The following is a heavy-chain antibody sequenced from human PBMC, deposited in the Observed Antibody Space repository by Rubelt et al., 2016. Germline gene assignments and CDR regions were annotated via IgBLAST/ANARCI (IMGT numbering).Heavy chain of an antibody. CDR3: AKEMVAAAGFDY. V-gene: IGHV1-3*01. CDR2: INAGNGNT. CDR1: GYTFTSYA. Sequence: QVQLVQSGAEVKKPGASVKVSCKASGYTFTSYAMHWVRQAPGQRLEWMGWINAGNGNTKCSQKFQVRVTITRDTSAGTAYMELSSLRSEDTAVYYCAKEMVAAAGFDYWGQGTLVTVSS. J-gene: IGHJ4*02. D-gene: IGHD6-13*01.